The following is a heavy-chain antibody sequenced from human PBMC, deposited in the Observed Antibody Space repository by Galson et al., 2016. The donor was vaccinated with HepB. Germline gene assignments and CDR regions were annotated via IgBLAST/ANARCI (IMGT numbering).Heavy chain of an antibody. Sequence: SLRLSCAASGFTFSIYAMRWVRQAPGKGLEWISVISGSGGTTYYADSVTGRFTIPRDNSKKTLYRQMNSLGAEDTAVYFCAKDIMRSYYSDYVMDVWGQGTTVTVSS. V-gene: IGHV3-23*01. J-gene: IGHJ6*02. CDR2: ISGSGGTT. CDR1: GFTFSIYA. CDR3: AKDIMRSYYSDYVMDV.